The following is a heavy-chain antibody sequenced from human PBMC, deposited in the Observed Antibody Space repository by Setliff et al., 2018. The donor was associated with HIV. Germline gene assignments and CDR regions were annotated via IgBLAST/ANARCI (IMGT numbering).Heavy chain of an antibody. D-gene: IGHD3-22*01. Sequence: ASVKVSCKASGYTFTSFGFSWVRRAPGEGLEWLGWISAFNGNINYAQKFQGRVTMTTDTSTSTAYMELRSLRSDDTAVYFCARVGPFEFDSSGYAEFWGQGTPVTVSS. CDR3: ARVGPFEFDSSGYAEF. CDR1: GYTFTSFG. V-gene: IGHV1-18*01. CDR2: ISAFNGNI. J-gene: IGHJ4*02.